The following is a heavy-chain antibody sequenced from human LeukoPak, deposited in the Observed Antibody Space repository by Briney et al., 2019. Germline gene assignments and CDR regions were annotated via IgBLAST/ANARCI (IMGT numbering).Heavy chain of an antibody. J-gene: IGHJ4*02. D-gene: IGHD5-12*01. CDR3: ARRFSGYDYYFDY. Sequence: PSETLSLTCAVYGGSFSGYYWSWIRQPPGKGLEWIGEINHSGSTNYNPSLKSRVTISVDTSKNQFSLKLSSVTAADTAVYYCARRFSGYDYYFDYWGQGTLVTVSS. CDR1: GGSFSGYY. V-gene: IGHV4-34*01. CDR2: INHSGST.